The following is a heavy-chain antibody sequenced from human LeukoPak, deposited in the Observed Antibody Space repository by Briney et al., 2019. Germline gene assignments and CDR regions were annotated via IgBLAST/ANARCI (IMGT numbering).Heavy chain of an antibody. D-gene: IGHD3-10*01. J-gene: IGHJ4*02. CDR3: MRDSGWGSGSYYEVDY. CDR1: GYTFTSYA. V-gene: IGHV1-18*01. CDR2: ISVYNGNT. Sequence: GASVKVSCKASGYTFTSYAMNWVRQAPGQGLEWMGWISVYNGNTNYAQKLQGRVTMTTNTSTSTAYMDLRSLRSDDTAVYYCMRDSGWGSGSYYEVDYWGQGTPVTVSS.